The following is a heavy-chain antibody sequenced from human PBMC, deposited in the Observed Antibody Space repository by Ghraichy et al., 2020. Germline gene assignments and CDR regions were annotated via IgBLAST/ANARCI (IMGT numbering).Heavy chain of an antibody. V-gene: IGHV3-23*01. Sequence: GGSLRLSCAASGFTFSSYAMSWVHQAPGKGLEWVSAISGSGGSTYYADSVKGRFTISRDNSKNTLYLQMNSLRAEDTAVYYCAKELNVVVGYYYYYMDVWGKGTTVTVSS. CDR1: GFTFSSYA. J-gene: IGHJ6*03. CDR3: AKELNVVVGYYYYYMDV. D-gene: IGHD2-2*01. CDR2: ISGSGGST.